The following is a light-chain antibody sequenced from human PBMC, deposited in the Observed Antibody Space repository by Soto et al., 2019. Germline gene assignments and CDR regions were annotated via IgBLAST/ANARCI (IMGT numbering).Light chain of an antibody. V-gene: IGKV1-9*01. CDR2: AAS. J-gene: IGKJ1*01. CDR3: QRLQT. Sequence: DIQLTQSPSFLSASVGDRVTITCRASQGISSYLAWYQQKPGTAPKLLIFAASTLQSGVPSRFSGSRSGTEFTLTISNLQPEDFATYYCQRLQTFGQGTRMEIK. CDR1: QGISSY.